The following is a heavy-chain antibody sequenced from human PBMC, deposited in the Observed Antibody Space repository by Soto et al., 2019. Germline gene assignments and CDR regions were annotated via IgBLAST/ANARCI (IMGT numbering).Heavy chain of an antibody. CDR3: AREPQPHTWNYRGAYFDL. CDR2: IIPIFGTA. Sequence: SVKVSCKASGGTFSSYAISWVRQAPGQGLEWMGGIIPIFGTANYAQKFQGRVTITADESTSTAYMELSSLRSEDTAVYYCAREPQPHTWNYRGAYFDLWGRGTLVTVSS. V-gene: IGHV1-69*13. J-gene: IGHJ2*01. CDR1: GGTFSSYA. D-gene: IGHD1-7*01.